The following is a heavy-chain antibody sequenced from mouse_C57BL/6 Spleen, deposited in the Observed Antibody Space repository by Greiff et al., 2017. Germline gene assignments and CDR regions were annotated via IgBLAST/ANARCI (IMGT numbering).Heavy chain of an antibody. CDR2: ISSGSSTF. J-gene: IGHJ2*01. V-gene: IGHV5-17*01. CDR1: GSTFRDYG. D-gene: IGHD3-2*02. CDR3: AGGEAGFDY. Sequence: EVHLVESGGGLVKPGGSLKLSCAASGSTFRDYGMHWVRPAPEKGLGGVAYISSGSSTFYYADTGKGRLTISRDNAKTTLFLQRTRLRAEDTAMYYCAGGEAGFDYWGQGTTLTVSS.